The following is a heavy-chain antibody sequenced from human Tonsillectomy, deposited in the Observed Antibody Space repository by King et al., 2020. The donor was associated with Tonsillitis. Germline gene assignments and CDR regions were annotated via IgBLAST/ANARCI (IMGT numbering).Heavy chain of an antibody. CDR1: GYTFTGYY. Sequence: QLVQSGAEMKKPGASVKVSCKASGYTFTGYYMHWVRQAPGQGLEWMGWINPNSGGTKYAQKFQGRVTMTRDTSISTAYMELRRLRSDDTAAYYCAREVSDFYGSADYWGQGTLVTVSS. CDR2: INPNSGGT. CDR3: AREVSDFYGSADY. J-gene: IGHJ4*02. D-gene: IGHD3-10*01. V-gene: IGHV1-2*02.